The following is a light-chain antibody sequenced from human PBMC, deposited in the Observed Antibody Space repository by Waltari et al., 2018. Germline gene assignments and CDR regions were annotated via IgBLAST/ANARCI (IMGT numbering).Light chain of an antibody. J-gene: IGLJ2*01. V-gene: IGLV1-40*01. CDR1: SSNTGAGHD. CDR3: QSYDSSLRSPS. CDR2: ANN. Sequence: QSVLTPPPSLSGAPGPRVLIPCTGSSSNTGAGHDVPWYQQLPGTAPKLLLFANNKRPSGVPGRFSGSQSGSSASLAITGLQAEDEADYYCQSYDSSLRSPSFGGGTKLTV.